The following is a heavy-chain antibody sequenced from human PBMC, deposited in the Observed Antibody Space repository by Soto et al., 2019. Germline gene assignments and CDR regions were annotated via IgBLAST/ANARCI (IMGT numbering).Heavy chain of an antibody. V-gene: IGHV1-18*01. CDR2: IGGYSGHT. CDR3: AREWDNKSEHSSGWYDDF. D-gene: IGHD6-19*01. J-gene: IGHJ2*01. CDR1: GYTFSSYG. Sequence: ASVKVSCKASGYTFSSYGISWVRQAPGQGLEWMGWIGGYSGHTYYAQKFQGRVTMTTDTSTNTVYMELRSLRSDDTAVYYCAREWDNKSEHSSGWYDDFWG.